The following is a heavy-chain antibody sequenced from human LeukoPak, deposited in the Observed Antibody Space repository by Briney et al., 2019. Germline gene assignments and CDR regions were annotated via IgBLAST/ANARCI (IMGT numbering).Heavy chain of an antibody. D-gene: IGHD3-9*01. J-gene: IGHJ4*02. V-gene: IGHV3-53*01. Sequence: GSLRPSCAASGFTVSSNYMSWVRQAPGKGLEWVSVIYSGGSTYYADSVKGRFTISRDNSKNTLYLQMNSLRAEDTAVYYCARGYDILGYWGQGTLVTVSS. CDR2: IYSGGST. CDR1: GFTVSSNY. CDR3: ARGYDILGY.